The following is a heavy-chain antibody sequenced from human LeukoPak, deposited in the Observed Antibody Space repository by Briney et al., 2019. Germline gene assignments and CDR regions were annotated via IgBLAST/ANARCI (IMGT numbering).Heavy chain of an antibody. J-gene: IGHJ4*02. V-gene: IGHV1-18*01. CDR2: ISAYNGNT. CDR1: GYTFTSYV. D-gene: IGHD7-27*01. Sequence: ASVKVSCKASGYTFTSYVINWVRQAPGQGLEWMGWISAYNGNTNYAQNLQGRVTMTTDTSTSTAYMELRSLRSDDTAVYYWARDRTGPFFYWGQGTLVTVSS. CDR3: ARDRTGPFFY.